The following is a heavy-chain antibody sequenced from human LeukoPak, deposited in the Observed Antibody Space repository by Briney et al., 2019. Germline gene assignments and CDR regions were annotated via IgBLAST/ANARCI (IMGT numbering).Heavy chain of an antibody. J-gene: IGHJ4*02. V-gene: IGHV1-18*01. D-gene: IGHD5-12*01. CDR2: ISAHNGNT. Sequence: ASVKVSCKASGGTFSSYAISWVRQAPGQGLEWMGWISAHNGNTKNAQKVQGRVTMTTDTSTRTAYMELRSLRSDDTAVYYCARDRGYSGYAEYYFDYWGQGTLVTVSS. CDR1: GGTFSSYA. CDR3: ARDRGYSGYAEYYFDY.